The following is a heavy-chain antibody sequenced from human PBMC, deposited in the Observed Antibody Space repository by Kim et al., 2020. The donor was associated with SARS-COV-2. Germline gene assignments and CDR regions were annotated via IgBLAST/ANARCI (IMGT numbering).Heavy chain of an antibody. CDR3: ARDKENGYFDY. J-gene: IGHJ4*02. CDR2: T. V-gene: IGHV4-31*02. Sequence: TYYNPSLKSRVNISVDTSKNQFSLKLSSVTAADTAVYYCARDKENGYFDYWGQGTLVTVSS. D-gene: IGHD2-8*01.